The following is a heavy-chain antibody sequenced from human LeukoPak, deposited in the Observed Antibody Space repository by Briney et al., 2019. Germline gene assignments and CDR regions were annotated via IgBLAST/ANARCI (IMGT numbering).Heavy chain of an antibody. CDR3: ARDRGSGYYDNAFDI. Sequence: PSETPSLTCTVSGGSISSGSYYWSWIRQPAGKGLEWIGRIYTSGSTNYNPSLKSRVTISVDTSKNQFSLKLSSVTAADTAVYYCARDRGSGYYDNAFDIWGQGTMVTVSS. D-gene: IGHD3-3*01. CDR1: GGSISSGSYY. V-gene: IGHV4-61*02. CDR2: IYTSGST. J-gene: IGHJ3*02.